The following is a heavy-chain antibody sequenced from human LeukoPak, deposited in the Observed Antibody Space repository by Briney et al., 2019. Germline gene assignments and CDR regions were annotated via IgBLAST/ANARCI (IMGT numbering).Heavy chain of an antibody. Sequence: ASVKVSCKAPGYTFTGHYIHWVRQAPGQGLEWMGWINPNSGRTDYAQNFQDRVTMTRDTSISTAYMELRRLRSDDTAVYYCARPYCSTIICFYYFDYWGQGTLVTVSA. V-gene: IGHV1-2*02. CDR3: ARPYCSTIICFYYFDY. J-gene: IGHJ4*02. D-gene: IGHD2-2*01. CDR2: INPNSGRT. CDR1: GYTFTGHY.